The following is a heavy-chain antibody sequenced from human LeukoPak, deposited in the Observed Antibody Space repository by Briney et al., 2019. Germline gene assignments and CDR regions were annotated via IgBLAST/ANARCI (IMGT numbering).Heavy chain of an antibody. Sequence: GGSLRLSCAASGFTFSSYWMSWVRQAPGKGLEWVAYINKGGSEKYYVDSVKGRFTISRDNAKNSLYLQMNSLRAEDTAVYYCARSQWLADRYFDYWGQGTLVTVSS. CDR2: INKGGSEK. J-gene: IGHJ4*02. CDR1: GFTFSSYW. V-gene: IGHV3-7*03. D-gene: IGHD6-19*01. CDR3: ARSQWLADRYFDY.